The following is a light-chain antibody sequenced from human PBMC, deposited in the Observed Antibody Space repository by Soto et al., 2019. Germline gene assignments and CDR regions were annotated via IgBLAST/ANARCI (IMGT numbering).Light chain of an antibody. CDR3: QQYDSSRT. V-gene: IGKV3-15*01. CDR1: QSVGNN. CDR2: GAY. J-gene: IGKJ1*01. Sequence: EIVMTQSPATLAVFPGESTTLSCRASQSVGNNLAWYQQKPGHAPRPLTYGAYTRSTGIPARCGGSGSGTFFTLTISIQEPEDFAVYCRQQYDSSRTFGQGTKVDIK.